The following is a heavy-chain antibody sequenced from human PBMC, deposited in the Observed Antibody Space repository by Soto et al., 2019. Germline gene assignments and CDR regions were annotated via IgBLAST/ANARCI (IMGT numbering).Heavy chain of an antibody. D-gene: IGHD2-8*01. CDR2: VGGSDTDK. J-gene: IGHJ3*02. V-gene: IGHV3-23*01. CDR1: GFTFSAYA. Sequence: EVQLLESGGGVVQPGGSLRLSCGASGFTFSAYAMSWVRQAPGKGLQWVSGVGGSDTDKDYADSVRGQFTVSRENSKNTLYLQMNSLRADDTAVYYCAKDATAVNGVWDPFDMWGQGTEVTVSS. CDR3: AKDATAVNGVWDPFDM.